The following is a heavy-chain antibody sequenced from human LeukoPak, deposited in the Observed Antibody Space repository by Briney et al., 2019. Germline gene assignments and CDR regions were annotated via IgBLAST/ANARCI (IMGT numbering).Heavy chain of an antibody. D-gene: IGHD2-2*02. V-gene: IGHV1-18*01. CDR3: ARAYCSSTSCYTMRYYYYYMDV. Sequence: ASVKVSCKASGYTFTSYGISWVRQAPGQGLEWMGWISAYNGNTNYAQKLQGRVTMTTDTSTSTAYMELRSLRSDDTAVYYCARAYCSSTSCYTMRYYYYYMDVWGKGTTVTVS. CDR1: GYTFTSYG. CDR2: ISAYNGNT. J-gene: IGHJ6*03.